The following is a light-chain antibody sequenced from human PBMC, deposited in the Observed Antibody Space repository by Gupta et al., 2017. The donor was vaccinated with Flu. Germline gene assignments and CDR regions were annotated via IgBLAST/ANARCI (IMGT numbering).Light chain of an antibody. CDR2: CAS. CDR1: HSISTW. V-gene: IGKV1-5*03. J-gene: IGKJ1*01. CDR3: QQYNSYSWT. Sequence: DIQMTQSHSTLSASVGDRVTITCRASHSISTWLTWYQQKPGKAPKLLIYCASTLKSGVPSRFSGSGFGTEFTLTISSLQPDDFATYYCQQYNSYSWTFGQGTKVEI.